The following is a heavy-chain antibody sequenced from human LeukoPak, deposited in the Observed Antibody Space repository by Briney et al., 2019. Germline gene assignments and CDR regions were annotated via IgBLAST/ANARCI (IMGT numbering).Heavy chain of an antibody. D-gene: IGHD2-15*01. CDR2: IYPGDSDT. J-gene: IGHJ5*02. Sequence: GESLKISCKGSGYSFTSYWIGWVRQMPGIGLEWMGIIYPGDSDTRYSPSFQGQVPISADKSISTAYLQWSSLKASDTAMYYCARHFCSGGSCYFSWFDPWGQGTLVTVSS. V-gene: IGHV5-51*01. CDR1: GYSFTSYW. CDR3: ARHFCSGGSCYFSWFDP.